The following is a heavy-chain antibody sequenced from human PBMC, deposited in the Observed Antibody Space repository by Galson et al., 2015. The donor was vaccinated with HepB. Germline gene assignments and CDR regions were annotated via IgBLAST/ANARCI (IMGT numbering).Heavy chain of an antibody. V-gene: IGHV3-33*01. J-gene: IGHJ4*02. CDR1: GFNFNNYG. D-gene: IGHD3-10*01. Sequence: SLRLSCAVSGFNFNNYGMHWVRQAPGKGLEWVASLWFDGTNPKYVDVVKGRFTISRDNARYTLSLQMNSLRPEDTGIYYCARDSLPLSQRSPFDYWGQGTLVTVS. CDR2: LWFDGTNP. CDR3: ARDSLPLSQRSPFDY.